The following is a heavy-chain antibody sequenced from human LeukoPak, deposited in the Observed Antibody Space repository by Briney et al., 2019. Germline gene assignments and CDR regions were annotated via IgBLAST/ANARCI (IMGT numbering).Heavy chain of an antibody. Sequence: KSSETLSLTCAVYGGSFSDYYWSWIRQPPGKGLEWIGEINHSGSTNYNPSLKSRVTISVDTSKNQFSLKLSSVTAADTAVYYCAGSRCSGTTCLLPPRSFDYWDRGTLVTVSS. CDR2: INHSGST. J-gene: IGHJ4*02. CDR3: AGSRCSGTTCLLPPRSFDY. D-gene: IGHD1-7*01. CDR1: GGSFSDYY. V-gene: IGHV4-34*01.